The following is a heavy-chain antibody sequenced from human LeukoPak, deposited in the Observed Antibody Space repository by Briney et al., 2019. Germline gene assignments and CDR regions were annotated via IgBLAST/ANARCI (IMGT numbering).Heavy chain of an antibody. Sequence: SGGSLRLSCAASGFTVSSNYMSWVRQAPGKGLEWVSAISGSGGSTYYADSVKGRFTISRDNSKNTLYLQMNSLRAEDTAVYYCAKDSSDLDYWGQGTLVTVSS. CDR2: ISGSGGST. D-gene: IGHD2-2*01. J-gene: IGHJ4*02. V-gene: IGHV3-23*01. CDR1: GFTVSSNY. CDR3: AKDSSDLDY.